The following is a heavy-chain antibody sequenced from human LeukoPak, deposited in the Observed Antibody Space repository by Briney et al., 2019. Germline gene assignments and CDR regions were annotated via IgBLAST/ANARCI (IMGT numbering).Heavy chain of an antibody. CDR1: GGSISSSIYY. J-gene: IGHJ3*02. Sequence: PSETLSLTGAVSGGSISSSIYYWSWIRQPPGKGLEWIGYIYYSGSTNYNPSLKSRVTISVDTSKNQFSLQLSSVTAADTAVYYCARDQQRAFDICGQGTMVTVSS. V-gene: IGHV4-61*05. D-gene: IGHD6-13*01. CDR2: IYYSGST. CDR3: ARDQQRAFDI.